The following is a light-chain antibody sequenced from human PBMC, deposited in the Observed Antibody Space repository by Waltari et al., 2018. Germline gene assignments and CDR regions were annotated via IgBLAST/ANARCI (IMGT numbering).Light chain of an antibody. J-gene: IGLJ1*01. CDR3: GSFTSSSTLV. Sequence: QSALPQPASVSGSPGQSIPISCPAASSAVGGYKYVSWYQHHPGKAPKLMIYEVSHRPSGVSNRFSGSKSGNTASLTISGLQAEDEADYYCGSFTSSSTLVFGTGTKVTVL. CDR1: SSAVGGYKY. V-gene: IGLV2-14*01. CDR2: EVS.